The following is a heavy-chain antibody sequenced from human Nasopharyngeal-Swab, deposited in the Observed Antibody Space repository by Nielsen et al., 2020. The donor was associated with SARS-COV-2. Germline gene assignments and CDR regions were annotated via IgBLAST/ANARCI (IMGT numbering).Heavy chain of an antibody. CDR2: ISSSSSTI. V-gene: IGHV3-48*02. J-gene: IGHJ4*02. CDR3: ARDAQDYDFWSGYYTAPYFDY. D-gene: IGHD3-3*01. Sequence: GESLKISRAASGFTFSSYSMNWVRQAPGKGLEWVSYISSSSSTIYYADSVKGRFTISRDNAKNSLYLQMNRLRDEDTAVYYCARDAQDYDFWSGYYTAPYFDYWGQGTLVTVSS. CDR1: GFTFSSYS.